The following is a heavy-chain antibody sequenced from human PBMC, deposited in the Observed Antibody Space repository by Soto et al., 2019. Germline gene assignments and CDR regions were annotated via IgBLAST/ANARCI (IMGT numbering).Heavy chain of an antibody. Sequence: LRLSCAASGFTFSTYTMNWVRQAPGKGLEWISSISSGSSYIYYAGSVKGRFTISRDRSKNQFSLKLRSMTAADTAVYFCATFHSRSYFDDYWGQGTLVTVSS. CDR2: ISSGSSYI. CDR3: ATFHSRSYFDDY. V-gene: IGHV3-21*04. D-gene: IGHD3-22*01. J-gene: IGHJ4*02. CDR1: GFTFSTYT.